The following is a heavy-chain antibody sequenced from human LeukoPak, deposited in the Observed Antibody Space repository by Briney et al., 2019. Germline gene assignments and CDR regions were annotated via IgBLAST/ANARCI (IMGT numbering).Heavy chain of an antibody. D-gene: IGHD6-6*01. CDR2: INSDGSST. CDR1: GFTFSSYW. V-gene: IGHV3-74*01. Sequence: QPGGSLRLSCAASGFTFSSYWMHWVRQAPGKGLLWVSRINSDGSSTSCADSVKGRFTISRDNAKNTLYLQMNGLRAEDTAVYYCTRSVYSSSSFDYWGQGTLVTVSS. CDR3: TRSVYSSSSFDY. J-gene: IGHJ4*02.